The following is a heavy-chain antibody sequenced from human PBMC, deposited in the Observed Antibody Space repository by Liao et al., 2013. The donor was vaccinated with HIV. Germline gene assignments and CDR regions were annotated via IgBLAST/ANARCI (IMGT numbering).Heavy chain of an antibody. CDR3: ARPMFLGGNDAFDI. CDR2: VFYSGTT. Sequence: QLQLQESGPGLVRPSETLSLTCTVSGASISSSSHFWAWVRQPPGKGLEWIANVFYSGTTYYSPSLKSRVTISVDTSKNQFSLKLRSLTAADTAIYFCARPMFLGGNDAFDIWGQGTMVTVSS. J-gene: IGHJ3*02. CDR1: GASISSSSHF. D-gene: IGHD3-10*02. V-gene: IGHV4-39*07.